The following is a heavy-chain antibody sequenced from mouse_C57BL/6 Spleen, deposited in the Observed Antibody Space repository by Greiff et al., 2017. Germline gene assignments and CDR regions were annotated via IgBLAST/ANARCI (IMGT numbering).Heavy chain of an antibody. CDR3: ARHYGNYFDY. Sequence: EVKLQESGPGLVKPSQSLSLTCSVTGYSITSGYYWNWIRQFPGNKLEWMGYISYDGSNNYNPSLKNRISITRDTSKNQFFLKLNSVTTEDTATYYCARHYGNYFDYWGQGTTLTVSS. V-gene: IGHV3-6*01. D-gene: IGHD2-1*01. J-gene: IGHJ2*01. CDR2: ISYDGSN. CDR1: GYSITSGYY.